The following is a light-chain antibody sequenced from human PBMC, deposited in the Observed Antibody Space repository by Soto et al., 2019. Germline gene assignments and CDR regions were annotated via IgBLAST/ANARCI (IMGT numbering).Light chain of an antibody. CDR2: DAS. J-gene: IGKJ5*01. V-gene: IGKV3-20*01. Sequence: EIVLTPSPATLSLSPGERATLSCRASQSVYSSYLAWYQQRPGQAPRLLFYDASIRATGIPDRCSGSGSGTDFSLTISRLDPEDFAVYYCQQYGSSPYTFGLGTRLEIK. CDR3: QQYGSSPYT. CDR1: QSVYSSY.